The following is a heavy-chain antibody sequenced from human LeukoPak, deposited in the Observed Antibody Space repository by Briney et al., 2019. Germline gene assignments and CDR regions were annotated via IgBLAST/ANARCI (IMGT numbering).Heavy chain of an antibody. CDR1: GFTFNDYA. V-gene: IGHV3-43*02. D-gene: IGHD3-22*01. J-gene: IGHJ4*02. CDR3: AKDYYDSSGYMVHFDY. Sequence: PGGSLRLSXAASGFTFNDYAMHWVRQAPGKGLEWVSLISGDGGSTYYADSVKGRFTISRDNSKNSLYLQMNSLRTEDTALYYCAKDYYDSSGYMVHFDYWGQGTLVTVSS. CDR2: ISGDGGST.